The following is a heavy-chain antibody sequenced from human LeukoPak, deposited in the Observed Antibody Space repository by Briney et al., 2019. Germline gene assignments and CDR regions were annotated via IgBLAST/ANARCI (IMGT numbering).Heavy chain of an antibody. J-gene: IGHJ4*02. CDR2: IYSGGDT. D-gene: IGHD6-13*01. CDR3: TRGPGSTWYSDY. CDR1: GFTVSSNY. V-gene: IGHV3-66*02. Sequence: PGASLRLSCAASGFTVSSNYMNWVRQAPGKGLEWVSIIYSGGDTYYADSVKGRFTISRDNSKNTLYLQMNSLRPEDTAVYYCTRGPGSTWYSDYWGQGTLVTVSS.